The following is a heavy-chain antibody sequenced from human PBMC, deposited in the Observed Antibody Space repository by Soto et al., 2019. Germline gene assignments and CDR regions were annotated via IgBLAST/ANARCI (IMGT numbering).Heavy chain of an antibody. CDR2: TSAYNGNT. CDR1: GYTFTSYG. Sequence: QVQLVQSGAEVKKPGASVKVSCKASGYTFTSYGISWVRQAPGQGLEWMGWTSAYNGNTNYAQKLQGRVTMTTDTSTSSAYMELRSLRSDDTAVYYFASSAYYAIWTGYYSVMGYWGQGTLVTVSS. J-gene: IGHJ4*02. D-gene: IGHD3-9*01. CDR3: ASSAYYAIWTGYYSVMGY. V-gene: IGHV1-18*01.